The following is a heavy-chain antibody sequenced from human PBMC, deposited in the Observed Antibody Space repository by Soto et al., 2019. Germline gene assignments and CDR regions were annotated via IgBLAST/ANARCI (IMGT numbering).Heavy chain of an antibody. J-gene: IGHJ4*02. CDR1: GGTFSSYA. CDR3: ARDADAWKGYCSGGSCLSIDY. CDR2: IIPIFGTA. D-gene: IGHD2-15*01. Sequence: QVQLVQSGAEVKKPGSSVKVSCKASGGTFSSYAISWVRQAPGQGLEWMGGIIPIFGTANYAQKFQGRVTITADKSMSTAYMELSSLRSEDTAVYYCARDADAWKGYCSGGSCLSIDYWGQGTLVTVSS. V-gene: IGHV1-69*06.